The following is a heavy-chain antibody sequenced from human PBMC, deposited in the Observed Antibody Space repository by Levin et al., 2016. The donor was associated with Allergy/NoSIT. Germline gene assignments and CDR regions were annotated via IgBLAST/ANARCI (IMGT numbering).Heavy chain of an antibody. Sequence: SETLSLTCAVYGGSFSGYYWSWIRQPPGKGLEWIGEINHSGSTNYNPSLKSRVTISVDTSKNQFSLKLSSVTAADTAVYYCASLFHFDSYYYYGMDVWGQGTTVTVSS. D-gene: IGHD3-9*01. V-gene: IGHV4-34*01. J-gene: IGHJ6*02. CDR2: INHSGST. CDR1: GGSFSGYY. CDR3: ASLFHFDSYYYYGMDV.